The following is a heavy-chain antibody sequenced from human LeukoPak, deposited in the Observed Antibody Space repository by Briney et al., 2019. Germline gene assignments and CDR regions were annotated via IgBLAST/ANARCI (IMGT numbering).Heavy chain of an antibody. CDR1: GFTFSSYG. J-gene: IGHJ3*02. D-gene: IGHD2-21*01. CDR3: AKDRAYPNDVFDI. Sequence: GGSLRLSCAASGFTFSSYGMSWVRQAPGKGLEWVSSISFTNVIFYADSLKGRLTISRDNAKNSVFLQIYSLRADDTAVYYCAKDRAYPNDVFDIWGQGTMVTVSS. CDR2: ISFTNVI. V-gene: IGHV3-21*04.